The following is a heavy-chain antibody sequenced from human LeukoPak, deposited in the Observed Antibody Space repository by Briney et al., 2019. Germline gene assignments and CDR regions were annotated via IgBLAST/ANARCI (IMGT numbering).Heavy chain of an antibody. CDR1: GFTLSSYG. CDR3: AKDPAIFGVVRYYFDY. J-gene: IGHJ4*02. Sequence: GGSLRLSCAASGFTLSSYGMHWVRQAPGKGLEWVAVIWYDGSNKYYADSVKGRFTISRDNSKNTLYLQMNSLRAEDTAVYYCAKDPAIFGVVRYYFDYWGQGTLVTVSS. D-gene: IGHD3-3*01. CDR2: IWYDGSNK. V-gene: IGHV3-33*06.